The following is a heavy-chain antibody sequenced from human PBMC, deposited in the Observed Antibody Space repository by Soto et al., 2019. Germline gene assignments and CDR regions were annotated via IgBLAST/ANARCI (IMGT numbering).Heavy chain of an antibody. CDR1: GFTFSSYW. Sequence: GGSLRLSCAASGFTFSSYWMHWVRQAPGKGLVWVSHINSDGSSTTYADSVKGRFTISRDNSKNTLYLQMNSLRAEDTAVYYCAKGGIGGGYWGQGTLVTVSS. D-gene: IGHD3-16*01. J-gene: IGHJ4*02. CDR2: INSDGSST. V-gene: IGHV3-74*01. CDR3: AKGGIGGGY.